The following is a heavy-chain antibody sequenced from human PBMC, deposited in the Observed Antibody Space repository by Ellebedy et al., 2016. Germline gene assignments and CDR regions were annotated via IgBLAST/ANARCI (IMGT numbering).Heavy chain of an antibody. D-gene: IGHD5-24*01. Sequence: SETLSLXCTVSGDSMTSGDSFWSWIRQPPGKGLEWIGHIYYSGTTDYNPSLGSRVSISVDTSKMQFSLKLSSVTAADTAVYYCARHGRWLPRSPPDYWGQGTLVTVSS. CDR1: GDSMTSGDSF. V-gene: IGHV4-30-4*01. CDR2: IYYSGTT. J-gene: IGHJ4*02. CDR3: ARHGRWLPRSPPDY.